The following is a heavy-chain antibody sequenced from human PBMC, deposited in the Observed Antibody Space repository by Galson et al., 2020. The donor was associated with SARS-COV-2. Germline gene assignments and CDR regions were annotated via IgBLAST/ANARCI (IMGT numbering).Heavy chain of an antibody. CDR2: INPNIGGT. V-gene: IGHV1-2*02. CDR3: ARGGAVAGSYYYGMDG. J-gene: IGHJ6*02. D-gene: IGHD6-19*01. Sequence: ASVKVSCKASGYTFTGYHMHWVRQAPGQGLEWMGWINPNIGGTTYAQKFQGRVTMTRDTSISTAYMELSRVRSDDTAVYYCARGGAVAGSYYYGMDGWGQGTTVTVSS. CDR1: GYTFTGYH.